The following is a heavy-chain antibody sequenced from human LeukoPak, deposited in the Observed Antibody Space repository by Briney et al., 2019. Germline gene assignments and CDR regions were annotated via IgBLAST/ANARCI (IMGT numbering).Heavy chain of an antibody. CDR1: GFTFSSYA. CDR3: AKDGHLLRQYHYYYMDV. Sequence: GGSLRLSCAASGFTFSSYAIHWVRQAPGKGLEWVAVISYDGSNKYSADSVKGRFTISRDNSKNTLYLQMNSLRLEDTAMYYCAKDGHLLRQYHYYYMDVWGKGTTVTVSS. J-gene: IGHJ6*03. D-gene: IGHD3-16*01. V-gene: IGHV3-30*18. CDR2: ISYDGSNK.